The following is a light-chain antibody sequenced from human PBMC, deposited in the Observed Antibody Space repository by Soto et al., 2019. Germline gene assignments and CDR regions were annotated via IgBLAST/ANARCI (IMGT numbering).Light chain of an antibody. J-gene: IGKJ2*01. V-gene: IGKV1-9*01. CDR1: QGIASY. Sequence: DIQLTQSPSFLSASVGDRVTITCRASQGIASYLAWYQQKPGQAPKLLIYAASTLQGGVPSRFSGSGSGTEIPITNNSLPPEDFATYYCQQLNSYPQTFGPGTKLEIK. CDR2: AAS. CDR3: QQLNSYPQT.